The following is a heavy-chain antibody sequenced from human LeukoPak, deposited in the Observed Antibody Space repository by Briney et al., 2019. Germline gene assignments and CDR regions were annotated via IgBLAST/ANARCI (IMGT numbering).Heavy chain of an antibody. J-gene: IGHJ5*02. CDR1: GYTFTDYY. Sequence: VKVSCKVSGYTFTDYYMHWVQQATGKGLEWMGLVDPEDGETIYAETFQGRVTITADTSTDTAYMDLSSLRSEDTAVYYCARDSQQLALYNWFDPWGQGTLVTVSS. V-gene: IGHV1-69-2*01. CDR3: ARDSQQLALYNWFDP. CDR2: VDPEDGET. D-gene: IGHD6-13*01.